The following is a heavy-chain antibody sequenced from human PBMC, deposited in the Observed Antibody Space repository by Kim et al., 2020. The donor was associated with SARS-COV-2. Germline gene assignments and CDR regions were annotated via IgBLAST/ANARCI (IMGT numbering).Heavy chain of an antibody. D-gene: IGHD6-13*01. CDR2: IYYTGST. V-gene: IGHV4-59*01. J-gene: IGHJ4*02. Sequence: SETLSLTCTVSGASLTYYYWSWVRQPPGKDLEWIGSIYYTGSTNYNPSLNSRVTMSIDTSKNQFSLKVTSVTAADTAVYYCSRGISWYLYFDSWCQGALV. CDR1: GASLTYYY. CDR3: SRGISWYLYFDS.